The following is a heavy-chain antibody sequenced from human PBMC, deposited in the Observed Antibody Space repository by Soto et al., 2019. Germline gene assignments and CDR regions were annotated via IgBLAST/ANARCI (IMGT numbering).Heavy chain of an antibody. CDR2: ITSSGSTT. J-gene: IGHJ4*02. D-gene: IGHD5-18*01. CDR1: GFTFSDYY. Sequence: QVQLVESGGDLVKPGGSLRLSCADSGFTFSDYYMSWIRQAPGKGLEWVSSITSSGSTTYYTDSVKGRFTISRDNAKNSLYLQMTSLRAEDTAVYYCARERYSYGPYYFDYWGQGTLVTVSS. V-gene: IGHV3-11*01. CDR3: ARERYSYGPYYFDY.